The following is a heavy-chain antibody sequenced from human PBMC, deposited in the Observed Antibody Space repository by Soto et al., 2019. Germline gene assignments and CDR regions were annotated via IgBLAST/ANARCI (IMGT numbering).Heavy chain of an antibody. J-gene: IGHJ5*02. CDR3: ARGQFYSGSGNFNNLMFDA. CDR2: FYHSGTF. Sequence: LSLTCAVSGGSIGGVGYAWSWIRQPPGGGPEWIGYFYHSGTFLKSPSLKTRLTMSLDMSNNQFSLTLISMTAADTAVYYCARGQFYSGSGNFNNLMFDAWGQGIQVTVSS. D-gene: IGHD3-10*01. CDR1: GGSIGGVGYA. V-gene: IGHV4-30-2*01.